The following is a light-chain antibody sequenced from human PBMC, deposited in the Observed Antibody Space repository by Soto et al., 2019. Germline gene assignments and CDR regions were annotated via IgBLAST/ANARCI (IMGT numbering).Light chain of an antibody. Sequence: QSALTQPPSASGSPGQSVTISCTGTSSDIGGYNYDSWYQQHPGKAPKLMIYEVTKRPSGVPDRFSGSKSGSTASLTVSGLQAEDEADYYCSSYAANNKYVFGTGTKLTVL. J-gene: IGLJ1*01. CDR1: SSDIGGYNY. CDR2: EVT. CDR3: SSYAANNKYV. V-gene: IGLV2-8*01.